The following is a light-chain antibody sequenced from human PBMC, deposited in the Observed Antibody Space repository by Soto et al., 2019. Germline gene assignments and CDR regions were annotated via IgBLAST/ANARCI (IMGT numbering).Light chain of an antibody. CDR3: HQSGSSPRT. CDR1: QSVSSSF. V-gene: IGKV3-20*01. Sequence: IVLTQSPGTLSLSPGERATLSCRASQSVSSSFLAWYQQKPGQAPRLLIYGASIRASGIPDRFSGSGSGTDFTLTISRLEPEDFAVYYCHQSGSSPRTFGQGTKV. CDR2: GAS. J-gene: IGKJ1*01.